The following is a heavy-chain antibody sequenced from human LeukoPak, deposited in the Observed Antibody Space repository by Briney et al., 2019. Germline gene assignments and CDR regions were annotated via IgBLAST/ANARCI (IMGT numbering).Heavy chain of an antibody. V-gene: IGHV4-59*01. D-gene: IGHD3-10*01. J-gene: IGHJ4*02. CDR3: ARAVPPMSFTGSYPNYFDY. CDR2: IHHSGSS. Sequence: SETLSLTCTVSGGSISSYYWSWIRQPPGKGLEWIGYIHHSGSSKYNLSLKNRVTMSLDTSKNQVSLKLSSVTALDTAVYYCARAVPPMSFTGSYPNYFDYWGQGTLVTVSS. CDR1: GGSISSYY.